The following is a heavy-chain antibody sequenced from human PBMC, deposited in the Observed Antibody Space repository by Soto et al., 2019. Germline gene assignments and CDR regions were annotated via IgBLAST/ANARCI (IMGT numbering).Heavy chain of an antibody. CDR1: GGTFSSYA. Sequence: QVQLVQSGAEVKKPGSSVKVSCKASGGTFSSYAISWVRQAPGQGLEWMGGIIPIFGTANYAQKFQGRVTITADEYKSTAYMELNSLRSEDTAVYDCARARGAVDAFDIWGQGTLVTVSS. CDR3: ARARGAVDAFDI. V-gene: IGHV1-69*01. D-gene: IGHD3-16*01. CDR2: IIPIFGTA. J-gene: IGHJ3*02.